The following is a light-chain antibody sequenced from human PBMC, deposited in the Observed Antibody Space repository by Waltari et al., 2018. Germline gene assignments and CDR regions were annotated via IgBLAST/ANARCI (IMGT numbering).Light chain of an antibody. V-gene: IGLV3-19*01. CDR1: SLATFY. J-gene: IGLJ2*01. Sequence: SSELTQDPVVSVSLRHTVTITCKGRSLATFYANWYQQRPGQAPVLVFYGKNNRPSGYPDRFSGSNSGNSASLTITGTQAEAEAAFYCNSRDTSGKHVLFGGGTKLTVL. CDR3: NSRDTSGKHVL. CDR2: GKN.